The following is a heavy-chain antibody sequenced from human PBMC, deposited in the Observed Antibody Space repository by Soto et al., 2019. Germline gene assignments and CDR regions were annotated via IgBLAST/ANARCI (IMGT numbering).Heavy chain of an antibody. CDR1: GFTFSIYA. CDR2: ISGSGDYT. J-gene: IGHJ5*02. CDR3: ANVLKAVARTSDH. Sequence: EVQLLESGGGLVQPGGSLRLSCAASGFTFSIYAMSWVRQAPGKGLEWVSAISGSGDYTYYADSVKGRFAISRDNSEDTRYLQMNSLRAEDTAVYYCANVLKAVARTSDHCGEAPLVTVSP. D-gene: IGHD6-19*01. V-gene: IGHV3-23*01.